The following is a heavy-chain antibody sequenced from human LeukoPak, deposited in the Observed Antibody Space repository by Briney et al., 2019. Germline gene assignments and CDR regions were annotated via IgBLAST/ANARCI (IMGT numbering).Heavy chain of an antibody. CDR1: GFTFSTYW. D-gene: IGHD6-13*01. Sequence: GGSLRLSCSASGFTFSTYWMSWVRQAPGKGLEWVSYISTGSSTTYYADSVKGRFTISRDNVENSLYLQMNSLRDEDTAVYYCARELVHAFDIWGQGTMVTVSS. CDR3: ARELVHAFDI. J-gene: IGHJ3*02. V-gene: IGHV3-48*02. CDR2: ISTGSSTT.